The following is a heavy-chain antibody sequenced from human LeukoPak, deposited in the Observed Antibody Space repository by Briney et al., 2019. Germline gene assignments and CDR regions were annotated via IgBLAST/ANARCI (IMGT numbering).Heavy chain of an antibody. V-gene: IGHV3-30-3*01. CDR3: ARAPMSYDSSGFGGAFDI. CDR1: GFXFSNYA. D-gene: IGHD3-22*01. J-gene: IGHJ3*02. Sequence: GGSLRLSCAASGFXFSNYAMHWVRQAPGKGREWVAVISYDGTNKYYADSVKGRFTISRDNSKNTMYPQMNSLRAEDTAMYYCARAPMSYDSSGFGGAFDIWGQGTMVTVSS. CDR2: ISYDGTNK.